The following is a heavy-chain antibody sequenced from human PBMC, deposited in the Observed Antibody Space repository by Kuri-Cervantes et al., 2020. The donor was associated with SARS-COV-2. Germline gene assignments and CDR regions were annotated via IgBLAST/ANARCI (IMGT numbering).Heavy chain of an antibody. J-gene: IGHJ6*02. CDR2: IHYSGST. Sequence: GSLRLSCSVSGGSISRYYWSWMRQPPGKGLEWIGNIHYSGSTNYNNSLDSRVTISVDTSKNQLSLRLSSVTAADTAVYYCGRLGATKGSHYYGVDVWGQGNTVTVSS. V-gene: IGHV4-59*01. CDR3: GRLGATKGSHYYGVDV. D-gene: IGHD1-26*01. CDR1: GGSISRYY.